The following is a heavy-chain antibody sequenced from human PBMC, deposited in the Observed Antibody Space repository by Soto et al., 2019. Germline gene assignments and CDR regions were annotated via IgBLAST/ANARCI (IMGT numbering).Heavy chain of an antibody. V-gene: IGHV4-59*01. CDR1: GGSISSYY. J-gene: IGHJ6*03. CDR2: IYYSGST. CDR3: ARVGPFYYMDV. Sequence: SETLSLTCTVSGGSISSYYWSWIRQPPGKGLEWIGYIYYSGSTNYNPSLKSRVTISVDTSKNQFSLKLSSVTAADTAVYYCARVGPFYYMDVWGKGTTVTVSS.